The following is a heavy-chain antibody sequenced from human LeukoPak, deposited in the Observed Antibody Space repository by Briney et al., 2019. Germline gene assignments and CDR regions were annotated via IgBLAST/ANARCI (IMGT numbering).Heavy chain of an antibody. CDR2: ISSSSGYI. CDR1: GFTFSTYH. Sequence: GGSLRLSCEASGFTFSTYHMNWVRHAPGKWLEWVSSISSSSGYIYYADSMTGRFTISRDNAKNSLYLQMNSLRAEDTAIYYCARRATTERGHSYGLDYWGQGTLVTVSS. D-gene: IGHD5-18*01. J-gene: IGHJ4*02. CDR3: ARRATTERGHSYGLDY. V-gene: IGHV3-21*06.